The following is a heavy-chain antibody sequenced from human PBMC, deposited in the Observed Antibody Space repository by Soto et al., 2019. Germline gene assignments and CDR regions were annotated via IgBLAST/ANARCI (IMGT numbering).Heavy chain of an antibody. J-gene: IGHJ4*02. Sequence: GRSLRLSCAAAGFTFSSHDMYWVRQLPGKGLEWVSGIGVAGDTHYLDSVKGRFTISRDNAKNTLYLQLNSLRAEDTAVYYCAKDLTWNQADYWGQGALVTVSS. CDR1: GFTFSSHD. CDR3: AKDLTWNQADY. CDR2: IGVAGDT. D-gene: IGHD1-1*01. V-gene: IGHV3-13*01.